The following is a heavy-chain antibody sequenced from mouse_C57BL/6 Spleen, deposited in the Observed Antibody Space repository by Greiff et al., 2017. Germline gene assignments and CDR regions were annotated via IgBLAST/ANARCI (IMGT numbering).Heavy chain of an antibody. V-gene: IGHV5-17*01. J-gene: IGHJ2*01. CDR1: GFTFSDYG. Sequence: DVKLVESGGGLVKPGGSLKLSCAASGFTFSDYGMHWVRQAPEKGLEWVAYISSGSSTIYYADTVKGRFTISRDNAKNTLFLQMTSLRSEDTAMYYCAREKNGNYYFDYWGQGTTLTVSS. D-gene: IGHD2-1*01. CDR3: AREKNGNYYFDY. CDR2: ISSGSSTI.